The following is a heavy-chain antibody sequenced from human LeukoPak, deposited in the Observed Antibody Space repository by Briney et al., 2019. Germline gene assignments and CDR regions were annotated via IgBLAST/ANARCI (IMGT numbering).Heavy chain of an antibody. CDR1: GFTFSGYW. CDR2: INGGGSDT. CDR3: ARDPRNKGFDP. J-gene: IGHJ5*02. Sequence: SGGSLRLSCAASGFTFSGYWMHWGRQSPGKGMEWVSCINGGGSDTQYADSVKGRFTIYRDNAKNTLYLQMNSLRVEDTALYYCARDPRNKGFDPWGQGTLVTVSS. D-gene: IGHD1/OR15-1a*01. V-gene: IGHV3-74*01.